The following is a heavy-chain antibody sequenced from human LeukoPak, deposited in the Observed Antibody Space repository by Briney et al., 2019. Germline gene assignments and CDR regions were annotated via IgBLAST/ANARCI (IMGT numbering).Heavy chain of an antibody. D-gene: IGHD3-22*01. V-gene: IGHV3-74*01. Sequence: GGSLRLSCVASGFIFSSYGMHWVRQAPGKGLVWVSRINSDGSRTTYADSVKGRFTISRDNAKSTLYLQMNSLRAEDTAVYYCARSAFYGGSGYYYDYWGQGTLVTVSS. CDR3: ARSAFYGGSGYYYDY. J-gene: IGHJ4*02. CDR1: GFIFSSYG. CDR2: INSDGSRT.